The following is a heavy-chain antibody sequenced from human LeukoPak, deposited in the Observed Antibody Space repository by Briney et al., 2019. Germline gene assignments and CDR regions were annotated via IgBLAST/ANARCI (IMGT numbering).Heavy chain of an antibody. CDR1: GFTFSSYA. V-gene: IGHV3-23*01. D-gene: IGHD3-22*01. J-gene: IGHJ4*02. Sequence: PGGSLRLSCAASGFTFSSYAMSWVRQAPGKGLEWVSAISGSGGSTYYADSVKGRFTISRDNSKNTLYLQMNSLRAEDTAVYYCAKGDRDGGYYRYFDYWGQGTLVTVSS. CDR3: AKGDRDGGYYRYFDY. CDR2: ISGSGGST.